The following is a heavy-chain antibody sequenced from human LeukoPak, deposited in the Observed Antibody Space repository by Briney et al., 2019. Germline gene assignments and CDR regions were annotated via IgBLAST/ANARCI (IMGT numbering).Heavy chain of an antibody. CDR2: ISGSLDST. CDR3: AVIAIFGVPIDY. D-gene: IGHD3-3*01. Sequence: HSGGSLRLSCATSGFTLRSYGMSWVRQAPGKGLEWVSSISGSLDSTYYADSVKGRFTISRDNSKNTLYLQMNSLRAEDTAVYYCAVIAIFGVPIDYWGQGTLVTVSS. J-gene: IGHJ4*02. V-gene: IGHV3-23*01. CDR1: GFTLRSYG.